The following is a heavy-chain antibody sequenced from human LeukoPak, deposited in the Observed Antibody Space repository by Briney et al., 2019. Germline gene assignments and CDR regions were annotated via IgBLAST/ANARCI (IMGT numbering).Heavy chain of an antibody. D-gene: IGHD3-16*02. J-gene: IGHJ4*02. CDR1: GGSFSGYY. CDR2: INHSGST. V-gene: IGHV4-34*01. Sequence: SETLSLTCAVYGGSFSGYYWSWIRQPPGKGLAWIGEINHSGSTNYNPSLKSRVTISVDTSKNQFSLKLSSVTAADTAVYYCARSGRYDYVWGSYRYTGHFDYWGQGTLVTVSS. CDR3: ARSGRYDYVWGSYRYTGHFDY.